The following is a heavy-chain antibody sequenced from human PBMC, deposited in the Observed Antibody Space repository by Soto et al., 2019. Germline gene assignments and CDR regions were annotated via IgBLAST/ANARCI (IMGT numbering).Heavy chain of an antibody. CDR2: MNPNSGNT. V-gene: IGHV1-8*01. CDR1: GYTFTSYD. J-gene: IGHJ3*02. CDR3: ASPVGYCSGGSCYDAFDI. Sequence: ASVKVSCKASGYTFTSYDINWVRQATGQGLEWMGWMNPNSGNTGYAQKFQGRVTMTRNTSISTAYMELSSLRSEDTAVYYCASPVGYCSGGSCYDAFDIWGQGTMVTVS. D-gene: IGHD2-15*01.